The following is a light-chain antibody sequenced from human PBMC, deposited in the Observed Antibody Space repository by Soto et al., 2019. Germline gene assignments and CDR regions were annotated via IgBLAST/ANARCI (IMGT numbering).Light chain of an antibody. J-gene: IGKJ4*01. CDR1: QGISNY. Sequence: IQLTHSPSFLSASLGARGTITLRASQGISNYLAWYQQKAGKAPKLLIHTASTLQNGVPSRFSGSGSGTEFTLTISSLQPEDLATYYCQHRHSYPLTFGGGTKVDIK. CDR2: TAS. V-gene: IGKV1-9*01. CDR3: QHRHSYPLT.